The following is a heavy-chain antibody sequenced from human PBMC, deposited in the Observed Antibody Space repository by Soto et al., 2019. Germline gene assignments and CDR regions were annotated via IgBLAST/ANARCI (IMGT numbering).Heavy chain of an antibody. CDR3: SGDAKRGLVAVFDV. J-gene: IGHJ3*01. V-gene: IGHV1-18*01. CDR1: GYTFVSYG. CDR2: ISPYNGNT. D-gene: IGHD6-19*01. Sequence: ASVKVSCKASGYTFVSYGISWVRQAPGQGLEWMGWISPYNGNTNYAQKFQGRVTMTTDTSTSTVYMELRSLRSDDTAVYYCSGDAKRGLVAVFDVWGQGTRVTVSS.